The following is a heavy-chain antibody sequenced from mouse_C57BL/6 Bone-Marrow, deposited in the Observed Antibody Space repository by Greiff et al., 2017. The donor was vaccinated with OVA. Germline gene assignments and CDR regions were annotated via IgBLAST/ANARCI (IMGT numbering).Heavy chain of an antibody. CDR1: GFTFSSYA. CDR3: ARLDSSGCWFAY. J-gene: IGHJ3*01. V-gene: IGHV5-4*01. Sequence: EVQGVESGGGLVKPGGSLKLSCAASGFTFSSYAMSWVRQTPEKRLEWVATISDGGSYTYYPDNVKGRFTISRDNAKNNLYLQMSHLKSEDTAMYYCARLDSSGCWFAYWGQGTLVTVSA. CDR2: ISDGGSYT. D-gene: IGHD3-2*02.